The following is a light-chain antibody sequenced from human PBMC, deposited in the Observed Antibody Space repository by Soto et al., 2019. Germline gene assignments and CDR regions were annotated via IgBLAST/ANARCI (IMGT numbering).Light chain of an antibody. CDR2: DAS. V-gene: IGKV1-33*01. CDR1: QEIRKY. J-gene: IGKJ5*01. Sequence: DIQMTQSPSSLSASVGDRVTITCQASQEIRKYLDWYQQKPGKAPKVMIYDASNLETGVPSRFSGSGSGTHFTLPISSLQPEDFAVYYCQQYRDLPITFGQGTRLEIK. CDR3: QQYRDLPIT.